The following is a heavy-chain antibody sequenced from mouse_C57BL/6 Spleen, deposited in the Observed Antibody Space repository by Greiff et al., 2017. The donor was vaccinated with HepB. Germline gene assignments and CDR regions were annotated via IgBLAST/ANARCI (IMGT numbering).Heavy chain of an antibody. V-gene: IGHV5-6*01. CDR3: ARDLLL. CDR2: ISSGGSYT. CDR1: GFTFSSYG. Sequence: EVMLVESGGDLVKPGGSLKLSCAASGFTFSSYGMSWVRQTPDKRLEWVATISSGGSYTYYPDSVKGRFTISRDNAKNTLYLQMSSLKSEDTAMYYCARDLLLGGQGTLVTVSA. J-gene: IGHJ3*01.